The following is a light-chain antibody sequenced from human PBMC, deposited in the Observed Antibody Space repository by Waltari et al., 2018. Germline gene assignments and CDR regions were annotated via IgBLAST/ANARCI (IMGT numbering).Light chain of an antibody. J-gene: IGLJ1*01. Sequence: QSALTQPPSASGSPGESVTISCTGTNSDIGLYNYVSWYQQHPGKAPKLMIHEVTKRPSGVPVRFSGSKSVSTASLTVSGLQTDDEADYFCSSFAGSNNVFGSGTKVTVL. CDR2: EVT. V-gene: IGLV2-8*01. CDR3: SSFAGSNNV. CDR1: NSDIGLYNY.